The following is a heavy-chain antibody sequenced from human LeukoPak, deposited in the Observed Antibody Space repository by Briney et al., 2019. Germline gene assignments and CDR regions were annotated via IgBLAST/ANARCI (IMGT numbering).Heavy chain of an antibody. J-gene: IGHJ6*02. V-gene: IGHV4-30-4*01. Sequence: PSQTLSLTCTVSGGSISSGDYYWSWIRQPPGKGLEWIGYIYYSGSTYYNPSLKSRVTISVDTSKNQFSLKLSSVTAADTAVYYCARAPIVVVVAADYYYYGMDVWGQGTTVTVSS. CDR3: ARAPIVVVVAADYYYYGMDV. CDR2: IYYSGST. D-gene: IGHD2-15*01. CDR1: GGSISSGDYY.